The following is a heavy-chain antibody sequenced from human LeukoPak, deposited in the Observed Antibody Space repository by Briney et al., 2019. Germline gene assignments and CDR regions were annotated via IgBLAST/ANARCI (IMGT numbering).Heavy chain of an antibody. J-gene: IGHJ4*02. CDR2: ISWDGATT. Sequence: GGSLRLSCGASGFTFDDYTMHWVRQAPGKGLEWVSVISWDGATTYYSGSVKGRFTISRDNSKNSLYLQMNSLKTEDTALYYCAKADHRGNGYNYDYWGRGTVVTVSS. D-gene: IGHD5-24*01. CDR3: AKADHRGNGYNYDY. CDR1: GFTFDDYT. V-gene: IGHV3-43*01.